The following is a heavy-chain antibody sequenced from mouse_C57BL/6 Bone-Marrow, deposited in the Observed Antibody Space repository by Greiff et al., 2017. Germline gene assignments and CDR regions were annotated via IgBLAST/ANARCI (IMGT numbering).Heavy chain of an antibody. D-gene: IGHD2-10*02. J-gene: IGHJ1*03. Sequence: QVQLQQPVTELVKPGASVKLSCKASGYTFTSNWMHWVKQRPGQGLEWIGNINPSNGGTNYNEKFKSKATLTVDKSSSTAYMQLSSLQSEGSAVYDSARRCMVTHWYFDVWGTGTTVTVSS. CDR2: INPSNGGT. CDR3: ARRCMVTHWYFDV. CDR1: GYTFTSNW. V-gene: IGHV1-53*01.